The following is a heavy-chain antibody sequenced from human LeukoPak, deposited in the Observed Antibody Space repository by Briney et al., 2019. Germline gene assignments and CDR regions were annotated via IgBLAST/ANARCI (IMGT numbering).Heavy chain of an antibody. CDR3: TPHSSFDY. CDR2: IKKKVERAAT. CDR1: GFPFSSAW. Sequence: GGSLRLSCAVSGFPFSSAWMSWVRQAPGKGLEWVGQIKKKVERAATNYAAPVKGRFTISRDDSQNTLYLQMNSLKVEDTAVYYCTPHSSFDYWGQGALATVSS. V-gene: IGHV3-15*01. D-gene: IGHD2-15*01. J-gene: IGHJ4*02.